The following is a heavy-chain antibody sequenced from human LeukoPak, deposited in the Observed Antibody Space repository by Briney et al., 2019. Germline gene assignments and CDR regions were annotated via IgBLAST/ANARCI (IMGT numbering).Heavy chain of an antibody. CDR2: ISWNSGSI. CDR3: AKDIKWELFPGASDI. Sequence: PGRSLRLSCAASGFTFDDYAMHWVRQAPGKGLEWVSGISWNSGSIGYADSVKGRFTISRDNAKNSLYLQMNSLRAEDTALYYCAKDIKWELFPGASDIWGQGTMVTVSS. CDR1: GFTFDDYA. D-gene: IGHD1-26*01. J-gene: IGHJ3*02. V-gene: IGHV3-9*01.